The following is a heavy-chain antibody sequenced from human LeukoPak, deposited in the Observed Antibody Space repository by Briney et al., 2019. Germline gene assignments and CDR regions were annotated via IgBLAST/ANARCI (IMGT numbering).Heavy chain of an antibody. D-gene: IGHD5-24*01. CDR2: IKSKTDGGTT. Sequence: GGSLRLSCAASGFTFSNAWMNWVRQAPGKGLEWVGRIKSKTDGGTTDYAAPVKGRFTISRDDSKNTLYLQMNSLKTEDTAVYYCTTEMATIPVVNFDYWGQGTLVTVSS. J-gene: IGHJ4*02. CDR1: GFTFSNAW. V-gene: IGHV3-15*07. CDR3: TTEMATIPVVNFDY.